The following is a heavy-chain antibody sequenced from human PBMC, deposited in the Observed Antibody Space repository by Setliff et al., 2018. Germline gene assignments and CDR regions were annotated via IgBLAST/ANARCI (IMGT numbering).Heavy chain of an antibody. Sequence: GGSLRLSCAASGFTFDDYAMHWVRQAPGKGLEWVSLISWDGGSTYYADSVKGRFTISRDNSKNSLYLQMNSLRAEDTALYYCAKDRGYSGLNYFDYWGQGTLVTVSS. CDR3: AKDRGYSGLNYFDY. CDR1: GFTFDDYA. CDR2: ISWDGGST. J-gene: IGHJ4*02. D-gene: IGHD5-12*01. V-gene: IGHV3-43D*03.